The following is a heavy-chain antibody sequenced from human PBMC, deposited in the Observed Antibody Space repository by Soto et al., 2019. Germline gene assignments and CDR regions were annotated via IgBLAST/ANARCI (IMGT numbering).Heavy chain of an antibody. V-gene: IGHV1-18*01. D-gene: IGHD3-22*01. CDR1: GYTFTSYG. J-gene: IGHJ5*02. Sequence: GASVNVSCKASGYTFTSYGISWVRQAPGQGLEWMGWISAYNGNTNYAQKLQGRVTMTTDTSTSTAYMELRSLRSDDTAVYYCARAPKYYYDSSGYFSWGQGTLVTVSS. CDR2: ISAYNGNT. CDR3: ARAPKYYYDSSGYFS.